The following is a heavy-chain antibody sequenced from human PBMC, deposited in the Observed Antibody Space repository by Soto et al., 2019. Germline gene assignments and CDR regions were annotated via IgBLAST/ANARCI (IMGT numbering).Heavy chain of an antibody. J-gene: IGHJ5*02. CDR1: GYTLTELS. V-gene: IGHV1-24*01. D-gene: IGHD3-22*01. Sequence: AASVKVSCKVSGYTLTELSMHWVRQAPGKGLEWMGGFDPEDGETIYAQKFQGRVTMTEDTSTDTAYMELSSLRSEDTAVYYCATWVQITMIVRWFDPWGQGTLVTVSS. CDR2: FDPEDGET. CDR3: ATWVQITMIVRWFDP.